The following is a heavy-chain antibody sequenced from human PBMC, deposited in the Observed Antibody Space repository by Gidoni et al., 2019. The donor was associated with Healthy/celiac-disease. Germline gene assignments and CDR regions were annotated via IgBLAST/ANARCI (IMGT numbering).Heavy chain of an antibody. J-gene: IGHJ6*02. CDR1: GRSISSSSYY. Sequence: QLQLQESGPGLVNPSETLSLTCTVSGRSISSSSYYWGWIRQPPGKGLEWIGSIYYGGSTYYNPSLKSRVTISVDTSKNQFSLKLSSVTAADTAVYYCARHAVGVVVTEDYYGMDVWGQGTTVTVSS. CDR2: IYYGGST. CDR3: ARHAVGVVVTEDYYGMDV. D-gene: IGHD2-21*02. V-gene: IGHV4-39*01.